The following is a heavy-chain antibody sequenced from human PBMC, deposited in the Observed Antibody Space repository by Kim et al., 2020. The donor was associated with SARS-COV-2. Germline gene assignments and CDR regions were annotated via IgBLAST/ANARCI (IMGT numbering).Heavy chain of an antibody. CDR2: ISSSGSTI. J-gene: IGHJ6*02. CDR3: ARDFSQQWLSAYYYYGMDV. V-gene: IGHV3-48*03. CDR1: GFTFSSYE. D-gene: IGHD6-19*01. Sequence: GGSLRLSCAASGFTFSSYEMNWVRQAPGKGLEWVSYISSSGSTIYYADSVKGRFTISRDNAKNSLYLQMNSLRAEDTAVYYCARDFSQQWLSAYYYYGMDVWGQGTTVTVSS.